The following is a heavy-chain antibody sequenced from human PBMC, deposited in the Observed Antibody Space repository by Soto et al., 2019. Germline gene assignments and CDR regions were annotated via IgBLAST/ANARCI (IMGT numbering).Heavy chain of an antibody. V-gene: IGHV3-23*01. CDR1: GFTFSTDA. Sequence: EVQLLESGGGWVQPGGSLRLSCAASGFTFSTDAMTWVLQAPGKGPELVSRIGDSEGETTHDADCVKGRFTISRDNAKNTLYLQMNSLRVEDTAIYYCAKGYCGGGRCYDLDNRFDSWGQGTRVTVSS. CDR3: AKGYCGGGRCYDLDNRFDS. D-gene: IGHD2-15*01. CDR2: IGDSEGETT. J-gene: IGHJ5*01.